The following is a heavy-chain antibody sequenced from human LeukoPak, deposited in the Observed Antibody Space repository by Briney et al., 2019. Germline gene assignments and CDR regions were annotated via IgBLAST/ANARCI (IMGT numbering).Heavy chain of an antibody. CDR2: ISGSSSYI. CDR3: ARDLLGWELHYFDY. D-gene: IGHD1-26*01. J-gene: IGHJ4*02. CDR1: GFTFSTYN. V-gene: IGHV3-21*01. Sequence: GGSLRLSCAASGFTFSTYNMNWVRQAPGKGLEWVSSISGSSSYIYYADSVKGRFSISRDNAKNSLYMQMNSLRAEDTAVYYCARDLLGWELHYFDYWGQGTLVTVSS.